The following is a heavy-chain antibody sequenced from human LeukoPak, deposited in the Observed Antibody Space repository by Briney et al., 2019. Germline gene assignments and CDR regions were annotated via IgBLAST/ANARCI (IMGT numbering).Heavy chain of an antibody. V-gene: IGHV3-23*01. CDR2: ISGSGGTT. Sequence: GGSLRLSCVTSGFTFSSYAMSWVRQAPGKGLEWVSGISGSGGTTDYADSVKGRFIISRDNSRKTLYLQMSSLRAEDTAIYFCAREPSAPNRFQGSWGQGTLVTVSS. J-gene: IGHJ5*02. CDR1: GFTFSSYA. CDR3: AREPSAPNRFQGS.